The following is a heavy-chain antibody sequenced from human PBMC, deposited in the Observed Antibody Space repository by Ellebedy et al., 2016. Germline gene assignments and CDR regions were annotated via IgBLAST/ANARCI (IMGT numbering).Heavy chain of an antibody. CDR2: VLHTGTT. CDR3: AKWNVDWYALDV. J-gene: IGHJ3*01. Sequence: SETLSLTCNVSGGSVSSDYWNWIRRPPGKGLEWIGYVLHTGTTNYNPSLKSRVTMSVDTSKSQISLRLTSVTAADTAVYYCAKWNVDWYALDVWGQGTLVTVSS. D-gene: IGHD1-1*01. V-gene: IGHV4-59*02. CDR1: GGSVSSDY.